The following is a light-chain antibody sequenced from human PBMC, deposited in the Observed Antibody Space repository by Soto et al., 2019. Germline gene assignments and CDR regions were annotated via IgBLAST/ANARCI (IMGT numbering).Light chain of an antibody. J-gene: IGLJ2*01. CDR2: DVN. V-gene: IGLV2-23*02. CDR1: SSDVGTYNL. Sequence: QSALTQPASVSGSPGQSITISCTSSDVGTYNLVSWYQHHPGKAPKLMIHDVNKRPSGVSDRFSGSKSGNTASLTISGLQAEDEADYYCCSYAGSSTVVFGGGTKLTVL. CDR3: CSYAGSSTVV.